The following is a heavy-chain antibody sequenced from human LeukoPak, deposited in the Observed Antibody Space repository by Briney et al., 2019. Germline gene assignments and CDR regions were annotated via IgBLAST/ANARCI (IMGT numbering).Heavy chain of an antibody. CDR2: ISSSSSTI. D-gene: IGHD2-15*01. V-gene: IGHV3-48*02. CDR1: GFTFSSYS. CDR3: AREGVVVAATRQKGAFDI. Sequence: GGSLRLSCAASGFTFSSYSMNWVRQAPGKGLEWVSYISSSSSTIYYADSVKGRFTISRDNAKNSLYLQMNSLRDEDTAVYYCAREGVVVAATRQKGAFDIWGQGTMVTVSS. J-gene: IGHJ3*02.